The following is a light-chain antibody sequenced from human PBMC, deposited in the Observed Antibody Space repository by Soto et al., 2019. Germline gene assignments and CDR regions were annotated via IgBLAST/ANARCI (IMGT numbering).Light chain of an antibody. CDR3: SSYASRSTLV. V-gene: IGLV2-14*01. Sequence: QSALTQPASVSGSPGQSITISCTGTSSDVGGHNYVSWYQQHPGKAPKIMIYDVSNRPSGVSNRFSGSKSGNTASLTISGLQAEDEADYYCSSYASRSTLVFGGGTKVTVL. CDR1: SSDVGGHNY. CDR2: DVS. J-gene: IGLJ2*01.